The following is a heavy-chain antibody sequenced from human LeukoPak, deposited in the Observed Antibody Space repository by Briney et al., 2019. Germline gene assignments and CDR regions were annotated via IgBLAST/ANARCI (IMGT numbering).Heavy chain of an antibody. V-gene: IGHV7-4-1*04. CDR1: GYTFNDYT. Sequence: ASVKVSCKASGYTFNDYTMNWVRQAPGQGLEWMGWINTKTGNPTYAQGFTGRFVFSLDTSVSVAYLQISGLEADDTAMYYCARDHDFLSGHSRRDFDYWGQGTLVTVSS. D-gene: IGHD3-3*01. CDR2: INTKTGNP. CDR3: ARDHDFLSGHSRRDFDY. J-gene: IGHJ4*02.